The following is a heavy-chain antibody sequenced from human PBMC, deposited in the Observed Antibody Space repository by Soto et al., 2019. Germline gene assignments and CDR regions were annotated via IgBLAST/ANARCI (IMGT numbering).Heavy chain of an antibody. CDR2: IKTDGSII. CDR1: GFTFSTYC. J-gene: IGHJ5*02. Sequence: EVQLVESGGGLVQPGGSLRLSCVASGFTFSTYCMHWVRQAPGKGLVWVSRIKTDGSIINYADSVKGRFTTSRDNTKNTLYLHMSSLRGEDTAVYYCTTLVVPGAPLTSWGQGTLVTVSS. V-gene: IGHV3-74*01. D-gene: IGHD2-2*01. CDR3: TTLVVPGAPLTS.